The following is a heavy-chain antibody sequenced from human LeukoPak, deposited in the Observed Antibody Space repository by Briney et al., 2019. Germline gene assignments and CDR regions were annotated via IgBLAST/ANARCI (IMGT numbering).Heavy chain of an antibody. CDR1: GGSISSYY. CDR3: AREEYDILTGYFSGFDY. CDR2: IYYSGST. Sequence: PSETLSLTCTVSGGSISSYYWSWIRQPPGKGLEWIGYIYYSGSTNYNPSLKSRVTISVDTSKNQFSLKLSSVTAADTAVYYCAREEYDILTGYFSGFDYWGQGTLVTVSS. J-gene: IGHJ4*02. V-gene: IGHV4-59*01. D-gene: IGHD3-9*01.